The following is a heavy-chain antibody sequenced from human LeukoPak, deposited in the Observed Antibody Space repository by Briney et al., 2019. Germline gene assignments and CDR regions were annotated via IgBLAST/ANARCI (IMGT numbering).Heavy chain of an antibody. D-gene: IGHD3-10*01. CDR1: GFTFSSYA. V-gene: IGHV3-23*01. CDR3: AKGLVLLWFGESTNDDY. Sequence: GGSLRLSCAASGFTFSSYAMSWVRQAPGKGLEWVSAISGSGGSTYYADSVKGRFTISRDNSKNTLYLQMNSLRAEDTAVYYCAKGLVLLWFGESTNDDYWGQGTLVTVSS. CDR2: ISGSGGST. J-gene: IGHJ4*02.